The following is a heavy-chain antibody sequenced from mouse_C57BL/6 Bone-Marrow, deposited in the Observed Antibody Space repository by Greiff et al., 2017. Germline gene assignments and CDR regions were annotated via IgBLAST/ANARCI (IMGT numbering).Heavy chain of an antibody. J-gene: IGHJ1*03. V-gene: IGHV1-52*01. Sequence: VQLQQPGAELVRPGSSVKLSCKASGYTFTSYWMHWVKQRPIQGLEWIGNIDPSDSETHYNQKFKDKATLTVDKSSSTAYMQLSSLTSEDSAVYYCARPGLLYGYWYFDVCGTGTTVTVSS. D-gene: IGHD1-1*01. CDR1: GYTFTSYW. CDR2: IDPSDSET. CDR3: ARPGLLYGYWYFDV.